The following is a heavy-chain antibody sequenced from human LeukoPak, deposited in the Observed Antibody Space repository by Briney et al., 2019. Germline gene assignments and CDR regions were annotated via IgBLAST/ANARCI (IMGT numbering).Heavy chain of an antibody. Sequence: NTSKTLSLTCAVYGGSFSGYYWSWIRQPPGKGLEWIGEINHSGSTNYNPSLKSRVTISVDTSKNQFSLKLSSVTAADTAVYYCARGRRGIAAAGTERSGARNYYYYYYMDVWGKGTTVTVSS. V-gene: IGHV4-34*01. CDR2: INHSGST. CDR3: ARGRRGIAAAGTERSGARNYYYYYYMDV. J-gene: IGHJ6*03. D-gene: IGHD6-13*01. CDR1: GGSFSGYY.